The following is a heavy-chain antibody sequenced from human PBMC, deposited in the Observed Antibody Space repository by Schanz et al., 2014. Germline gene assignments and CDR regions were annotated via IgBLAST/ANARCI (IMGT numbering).Heavy chain of an antibody. CDR3: ARRYSGRYCFDY. J-gene: IGHJ2*01. Sequence: EVQLVESGGNLVQPGGSLRLSCVASGFTFSSHSMNWVRQAPGQGLEWLSYISGSGNTIYYADSVKGRFTISRDNAKNSLSLQMDRLRDEDTAVYYCARRYSGRYCFDYWGRGTLVTVSS. D-gene: IGHD1-26*01. V-gene: IGHV3-48*02. CDR2: ISGSGNTI. CDR1: GFTFSSHS.